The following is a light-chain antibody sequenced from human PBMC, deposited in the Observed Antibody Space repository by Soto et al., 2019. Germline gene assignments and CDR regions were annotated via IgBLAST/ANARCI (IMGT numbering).Light chain of an antibody. Sequence: DIQMTQSPSTLSASVGDRVSITCRASQSVSSWLAWYQQKPGKAPKLLIYKASSLESGVPSRFSVSGSGPEFTLTISSLQPDDSATYFCQQYNSYSWWTFGQGTKVEIK. CDR3: QQYNSYSWWT. V-gene: IGKV1-5*03. CDR1: QSVSSW. J-gene: IGKJ1*01. CDR2: KAS.